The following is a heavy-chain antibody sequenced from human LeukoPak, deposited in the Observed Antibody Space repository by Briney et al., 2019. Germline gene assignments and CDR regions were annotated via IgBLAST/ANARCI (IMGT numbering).Heavy chain of an antibody. CDR1: GGTFSSYG. J-gene: IGHJ6*03. CDR2: IIPIFDTA. Sequence: ASVKVSCKASGGTFSSYGISWVRQAPGQGLEWMGGIIPIFDTASYAQKFQGRVTIITDESTNTAYLELSSLRSEDTAVYYCARAVPDSSGYRGRSYYYYYYMDVWGTGTTVTVSS. CDR3: ARAVPDSSGYRGRSYYYYYYMDV. V-gene: IGHV1-69*05. D-gene: IGHD3-22*01.